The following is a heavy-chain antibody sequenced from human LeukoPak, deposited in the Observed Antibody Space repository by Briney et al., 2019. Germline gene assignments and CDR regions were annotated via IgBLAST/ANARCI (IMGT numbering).Heavy chain of an antibody. D-gene: IGHD5-18*01. V-gene: IGHV3-48*04. J-gene: IGHJ4*02. CDR2: ISSSSSTI. CDR3: ARDLRWNTAPLDY. Sequence: GGSLRLSCAASGFTFSSYSMNWVRQAPGKGLEWVSYISSSSSTIYYADSVKGRFTISRDNAKNSLYLQMNSLRAEDTAVYYCARDLRWNTAPLDYWGQGTLVTVSS. CDR1: GFTFSSYS.